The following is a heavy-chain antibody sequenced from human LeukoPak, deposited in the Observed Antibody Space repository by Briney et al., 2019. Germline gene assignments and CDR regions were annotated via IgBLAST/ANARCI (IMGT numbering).Heavy chain of an antibody. D-gene: IGHD6-13*01. V-gene: IGHV3-21*01. CDR3: ARPRGSIAAAGMSSYFDY. Sequence: GGSLRLSCAASGFTFSSYSMNWVRQAPGKGLEWVSSISSSSYIYYADSVKGRFTISRDNAKNSLYLQMNSLRAEDTAVYYCARPRGSIAAAGMSSYFDYWGQGTLVTVSS. CDR2: ISSSSYI. J-gene: IGHJ4*02. CDR1: GFTFSSYS.